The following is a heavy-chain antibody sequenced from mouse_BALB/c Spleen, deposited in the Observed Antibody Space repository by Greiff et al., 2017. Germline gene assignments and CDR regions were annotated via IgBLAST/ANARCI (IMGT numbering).Heavy chain of an antibody. CDR1: GFTFSSYG. CDR2: INSNGGST. J-gene: IGHJ4*01. CDR3: ARDDGYYQYYYAMDY. D-gene: IGHD2-3*01. Sequence: EVKVVESGGGLVQPGGSLKLSCAASGFTFSSYGMSWVRQTPDKRLELVATINSNGGSTYYPDSVKGRFTISRDNAKNTLYLQMSSLKSEDTAMYYCARDDGYYQYYYAMDYWGQGTSVTVSS. V-gene: IGHV5-6-3*01.